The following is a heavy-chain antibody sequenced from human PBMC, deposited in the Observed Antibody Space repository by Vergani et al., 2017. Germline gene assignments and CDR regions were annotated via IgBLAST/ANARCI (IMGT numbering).Heavy chain of an antibody. Sequence: QVQLQESGPGLVKPSQTLSLTCTVSGGSISSGGYYWSWIRQHPGKGLEWIGYIYYSGSTYYNPSLKSRVTISVDTSKNQFSLKLSSVTAADTAVYYCGTIPDCSGGSCYLYYFDYWGQGTLVTVSS. V-gene: IGHV4-31*03. CDR3: GTIPDCSGGSCYLYYFDY. J-gene: IGHJ4*02. D-gene: IGHD2-15*01. CDR2: IYYSGST. CDR1: GGSISSGGYY.